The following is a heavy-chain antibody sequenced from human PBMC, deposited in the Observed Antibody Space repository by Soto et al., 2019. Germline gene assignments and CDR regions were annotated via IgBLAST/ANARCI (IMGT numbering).Heavy chain of an antibody. J-gene: IGHJ4*02. CDR1: GGTFSSYA. CDR2: IIPIFGTA. D-gene: IGHD6-13*01. Sequence: QVQLVQSGAEVKKPGSSVKVSCKASGGTFSSYAISWVRQAPGQGLEWMGGIIPIFGTANYAQKFQGRVTITADKSPSTAYLELSSLRSEDTAVYYCARDGKRIAAAGYFDYWGQGTLVTVSS. V-gene: IGHV1-69*06. CDR3: ARDGKRIAAAGYFDY.